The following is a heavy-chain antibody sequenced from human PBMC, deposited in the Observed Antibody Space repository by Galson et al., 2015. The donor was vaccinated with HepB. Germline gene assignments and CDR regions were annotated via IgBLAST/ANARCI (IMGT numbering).Heavy chain of an antibody. J-gene: IGHJ4*02. Sequence: SLRLSCAASGFTFSSYAMHWVRQAPGKGLEWVAVISYDGSNKYYADSVKGRFTISRDNSKNTLYLQMNSLRAEDTAVYYCARSIQVATTFSPGGENYWGQGTLVTVSS. CDR1: GFTFSSYA. V-gene: IGHV3-30-3*01. CDR2: ISYDGSNK. CDR3: ARSIQVATTFSPGGENY. D-gene: IGHD5-24*01.